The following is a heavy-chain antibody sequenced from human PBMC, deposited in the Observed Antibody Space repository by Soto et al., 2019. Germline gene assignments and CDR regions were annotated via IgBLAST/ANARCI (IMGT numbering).Heavy chain of an antibody. CDR2: IKQDGSEK. J-gene: IGHJ5*02. Sequence: EVQLVESGGGLVQPGGSLRLSCAASGFTFSSYWMSWVRQAPGKGLEWVANIKQDGSEKYYVDSVKGRFTISRDNAENSLYLQMNSLRAEDTAVYYCARDDRYSSSSYSSVNWFDPWGQGTLVTVSS. CDR1: GFTFSSYW. D-gene: IGHD6-6*01. V-gene: IGHV3-7*05. CDR3: ARDDRYSSSSYSSVNWFDP.